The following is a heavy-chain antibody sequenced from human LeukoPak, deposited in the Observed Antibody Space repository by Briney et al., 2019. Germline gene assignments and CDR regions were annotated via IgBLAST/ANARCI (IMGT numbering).Heavy chain of an antibody. Sequence: SVKVSCKASGGTFSSYAISWVRQAPGQGLEWMGRVIPILGIANYAQKFQGRVTITADKSTSTAYMELSSLRSEDTAVYYCARGKSGSYQSYWGQGTLVTVSS. CDR2: VIPILGIA. D-gene: IGHD1-26*01. CDR1: GGTFSSYA. CDR3: ARGKSGSYQSY. J-gene: IGHJ4*02. V-gene: IGHV1-69*04.